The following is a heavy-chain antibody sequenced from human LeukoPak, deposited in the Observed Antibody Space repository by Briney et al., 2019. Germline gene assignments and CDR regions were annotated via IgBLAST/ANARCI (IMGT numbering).Heavy chain of an antibody. Sequence: GGSLRLSCAASGFSFNDFGMHWVRQAPGKALEWVAVISHDGSNQHYADSVMGRFSVSRDSSKNTVYLQMNSLRAEDTAVYYCASAVTDYDILTGYYSPPYYYGMDVWGQGTTVTVSS. CDR2: ISHDGSNQ. J-gene: IGHJ6*02. CDR3: ASAVTDYDILTGYYSPPYYYGMDV. D-gene: IGHD3-9*01. CDR1: GFSFNDFG. V-gene: IGHV3-30*03.